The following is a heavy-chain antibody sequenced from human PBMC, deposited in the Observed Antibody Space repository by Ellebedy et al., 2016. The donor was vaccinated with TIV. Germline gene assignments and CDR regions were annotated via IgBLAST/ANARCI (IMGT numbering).Heavy chain of an antibody. Sequence: GESLKIPCAASGFTLSNFWMSWVRQAPGKGLEWVANIKQDESEKFYVDSVKGRFSISRDNAKNSLYLQMNSLRAEDTAVYYCARCGSTAVAGTRDWGQGTLVTVSS. CDR3: ARCGSTAVAGTRD. V-gene: IGHV3-7*01. D-gene: IGHD6-19*01. CDR1: GFTLSNFW. CDR2: IKQDESEK. J-gene: IGHJ4*02.